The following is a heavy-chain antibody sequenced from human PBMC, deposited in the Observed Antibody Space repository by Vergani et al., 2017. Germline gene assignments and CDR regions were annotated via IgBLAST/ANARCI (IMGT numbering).Heavy chain of an antibody. CDR2: ISWNSGSI. V-gene: IGHV3-9*01. D-gene: IGHD2-2*01. Sequence: EVQLVESGGGLVKPGRSLRLSCAASGFTFDDYDMHWVRHAPGKGLEWVSGISWNSGSIRYADSVKGRFTISRDNDKNSLYLQMNSLRAEDTALYYCAKDITVVQAAMDVWGKGTTVTVSS. CDR1: GFTFDDYD. CDR3: AKDITVVQAAMDV. J-gene: IGHJ6*04.